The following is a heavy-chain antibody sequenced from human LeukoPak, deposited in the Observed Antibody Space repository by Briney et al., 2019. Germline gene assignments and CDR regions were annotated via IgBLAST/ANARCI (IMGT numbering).Heavy chain of an antibody. V-gene: IGHV3-23*01. CDR1: GFTFSSYA. D-gene: IGHD2-2*01. Sequence: GGSRRLSCAVSGFTFSSYAMSWVRQAPGKGLEWVSSISGSGDNTYYAGSVKGRFTISRDNSKNTLYLQMNRLRAEDTAVYYCARDPLVVVPAALRGFDYWGQGTLVTVSS. J-gene: IGHJ4*02. CDR2: ISGSGDNT. CDR3: ARDPLVVVPAALRGFDY.